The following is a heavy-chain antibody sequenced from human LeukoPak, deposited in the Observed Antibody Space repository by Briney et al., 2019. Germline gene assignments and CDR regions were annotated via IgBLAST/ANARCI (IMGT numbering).Heavy chain of an antibody. J-gene: IGHJ4*02. CDR2: IYYSGST. CDR1: GGYISSYY. CDR3: ARDGYSGSDAL. V-gene: IGHV4-59*01. D-gene: IGHD5-12*01. Sequence: SETLSLTCTVSGGYISSYYWSWIRQPPGKGLEWIGYIYYSGSTNYNPSLKSRVTISVDTSQNQFYLKLSSVTAADTAVYYCARDGYSGSDALWGQGTLVTVSS.